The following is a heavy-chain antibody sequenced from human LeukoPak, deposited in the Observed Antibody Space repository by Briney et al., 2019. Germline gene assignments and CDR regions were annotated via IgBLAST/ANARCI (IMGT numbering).Heavy chain of an antibody. D-gene: IGHD1-14*01. CDR2: INHSGST. CDR1: GGSFSGYY. Sequence: SETLSLTCAVYGGSFSGYYWSWIRQPPGKGLEWIGEINHSGSTNYNPSLKSRVTISVDTSKNQFSLKLSSVTAADTAMYYCARLSAPGGAWFDPWGQGTLVTVSS. J-gene: IGHJ5*02. V-gene: IGHV4-34*01. CDR3: ARLSAPGGAWFDP.